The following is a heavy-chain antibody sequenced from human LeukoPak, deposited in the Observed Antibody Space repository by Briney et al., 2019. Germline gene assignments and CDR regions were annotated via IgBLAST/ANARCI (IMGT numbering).Heavy chain of an antibody. CDR2: INPTGGDT. V-gene: IGHV1-46*01. J-gene: IGHJ4*02. D-gene: IGHD1-26*01. CDR1: GYIFITYY. Sequence: ASVKVSCKASGYIFITYYIHWVRQAPGQGLEWMGVINPTGGDTSYALQFQGRVTMTRDTSTSTVYMELSSLRFEDTAVYYCVRGLLAGYDYWGQGTLVTVSS. CDR3: VRGLLAGYDY.